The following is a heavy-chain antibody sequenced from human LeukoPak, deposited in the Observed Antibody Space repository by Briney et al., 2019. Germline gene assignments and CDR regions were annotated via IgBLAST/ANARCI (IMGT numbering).Heavy chain of an antibody. CDR2: ISSSSSYI. J-gene: IGHJ6*02. V-gene: IGHV3-21*01. Sequence: GGSLRLSCAASGFTFSSYNMNWVRQAPGKGLEWVSSISSSSSYIYYADSVKGRFTISRDNAKNSLYLQMNSLRAEDTAVYYCARDIPPYGSGSYDKSAYYYYGMDVWGQGTTVTVSS. CDR3: ARDIPPYGSGSYDKSAYYYYGMDV. D-gene: IGHD3-10*01. CDR1: GFTFSSYN.